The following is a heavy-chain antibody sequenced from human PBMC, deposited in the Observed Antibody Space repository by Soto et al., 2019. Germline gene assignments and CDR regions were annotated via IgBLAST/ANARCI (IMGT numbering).Heavy chain of an antibody. V-gene: IGHV5-51*01. Sequence: PGESLKISCKGSGYSFTNYWIGWVRQMPGKGLEWMATIYPGDSDTRYSPSFQGQVTISADKSISTAYLQWSSLKASDTAMYHCARLTNIFDFGYWGHGTLVTVSS. D-gene: IGHD2-21*01. CDR1: GYSFTNYW. J-gene: IGHJ4*01. CDR2: IYPGDSDT. CDR3: ARLTNIFDFGY.